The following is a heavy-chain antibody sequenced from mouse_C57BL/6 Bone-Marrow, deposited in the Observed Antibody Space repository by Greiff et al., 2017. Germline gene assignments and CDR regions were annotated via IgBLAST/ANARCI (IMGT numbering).Heavy chain of an antibody. V-gene: IGHV1-63*01. D-gene: IGHD2-5*01. CDR1: GYTFTNYW. CDR3: ARWAYYSTYYAMDY. J-gene: IGHJ4*01. CDR2: IYPGGGYT. Sequence: QVHVKQSGAELVRPGTSVKMSCKASGYTFTNYWIGWAKQRPGHGLEWIGDIYPGGGYTNYNEKFKGKATLTADKSSSTAYMQFSSLTSEDSAIYYCARWAYYSTYYAMDYWGQGTSVTVSS.